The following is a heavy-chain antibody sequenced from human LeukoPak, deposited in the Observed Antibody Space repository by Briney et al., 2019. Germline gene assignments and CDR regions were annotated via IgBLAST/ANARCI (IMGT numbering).Heavy chain of an antibody. J-gene: IGHJ4*02. CDR2: INPNSGGT. Sequence: GASVKVSCKASGYTFTGYYMHWVRQAPGQGLEWMGWINPNSGGTNYPQKFQGRVAVTRDTSISTAYMELSRLRSDDTAVYYCASNPSDPNPRTPFDYWGQGTLVTVSS. D-gene: IGHD2-15*01. V-gene: IGHV1-2*02. CDR1: GYTFTGYY. CDR3: ASNPSDPNPRTPFDY.